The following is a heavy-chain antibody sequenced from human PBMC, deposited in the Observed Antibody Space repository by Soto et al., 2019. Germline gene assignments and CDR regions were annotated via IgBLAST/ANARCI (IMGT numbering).Heavy chain of an antibody. J-gene: IGHJ6*02. CDR1: GDSLRGQS. Sequence: QVQLQQWGAGLLKASETLSLTCAVVGDSLRGQSWNWIRQSPGKGLEWIGELDQSGGTNYNPSLKGRDIISDDTSKNQFSLTLTSVTAADTAVYYCAREDSYGWSGESLDVWGQGTTVTVSS. D-gene: IGHD6-19*01. CDR2: LDQSGGT. V-gene: IGHV4-34*01. CDR3: AREDSYGWSGESLDV.